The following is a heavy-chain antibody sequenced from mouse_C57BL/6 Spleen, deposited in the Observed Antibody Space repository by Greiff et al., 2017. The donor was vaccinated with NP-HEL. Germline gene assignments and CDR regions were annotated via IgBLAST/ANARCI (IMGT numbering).Heavy chain of an antibody. J-gene: IGHJ3*01. D-gene: IGHD1-1*01. V-gene: IGHV3-6*01. Sequence: DVKLQESGPGLVKPSQSLSLTCSVTGYSITSGYYWNWIRQFPGNKLEWMGYISYDGSNNYNPSLKNRISITRDTSKNQFFLKLNSVTTEDTATYYCAREDTTVAWGQGTLVTVSA. CDR2: ISYDGSN. CDR1: GYSITSGYY. CDR3: AREDTTVA.